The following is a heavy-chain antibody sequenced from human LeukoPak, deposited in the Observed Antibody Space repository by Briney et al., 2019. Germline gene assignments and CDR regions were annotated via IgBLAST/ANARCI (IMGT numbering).Heavy chain of an antibody. J-gene: IGHJ3*02. CDR3: VVPAASDAFDI. CDR1: GYTFTGYY. CDR2: INPNSGGT. Sequence: ASVKVSCKASGYTFTGYYMHWVRQAPGQGLEWMGWINPNSGGTNYAQKFQGWVTMTRDTSISTAYMELSRLRSDDTAVYYCVVPAASDAFDIWGQGTMVTVSS. V-gene: IGHV1-2*04. D-gene: IGHD2-2*01.